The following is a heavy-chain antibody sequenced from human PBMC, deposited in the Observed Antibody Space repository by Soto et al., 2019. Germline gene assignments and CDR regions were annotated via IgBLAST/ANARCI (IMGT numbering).Heavy chain of an antibody. Sequence: QINLIESGPPLVKPTQTLTLTCTFSGFSLSTSGAAVGWVRQPPGRALEWLALIYWDGDKRYNASLGNRLTINKGTSMNQVVLTLTNVDPADTATYYCAHRATMTIFGLIIDNGIWFDPWGQGTRVIVSS. J-gene: IGHJ5*02. CDR1: GFSLSTSGAA. CDR2: IYWDGDK. CDR3: AHRATMTIFGLIIDNGIWFDP. V-gene: IGHV2-5*02. D-gene: IGHD3-3*01.